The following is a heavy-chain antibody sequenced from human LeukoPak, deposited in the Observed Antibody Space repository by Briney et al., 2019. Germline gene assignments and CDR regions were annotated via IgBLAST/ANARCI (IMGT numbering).Heavy chain of an antibody. D-gene: IGHD1-14*01. V-gene: IGHV3-7*01. CDR3: AKAEPASGYDY. Sequence: SGGSLRLSCAASGFTFSSYWMSWVRQAPGKGLEWVANIKKDGSEKYYVDSVKGRFTISRDNAKTSLYLQMNSLRAEDTAVYYCAKAEPASGYDYWGQGTLVTVSS. CDR2: IKKDGSEK. CDR1: GFTFSSYW. J-gene: IGHJ4*02.